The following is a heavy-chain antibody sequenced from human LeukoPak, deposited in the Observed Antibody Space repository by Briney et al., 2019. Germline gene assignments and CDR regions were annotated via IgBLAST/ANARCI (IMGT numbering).Heavy chain of an antibody. CDR1: GFTFSSYA. V-gene: IGHV3-23*01. CDR2: ISGSGGST. D-gene: IGHD3-3*01. Sequence: GGSLRLSCAASGFTFSSYAMSWVRQAPGKGLEWVSAISGSGGSTYYADSVKGRFTISRDNSKNTLYLQMNSLRAEDTAVYYCAAATYYDFWSGYSFDPWGQGTLVTVSS. CDR3: AAATYYDFWSGYSFDP. J-gene: IGHJ5*02.